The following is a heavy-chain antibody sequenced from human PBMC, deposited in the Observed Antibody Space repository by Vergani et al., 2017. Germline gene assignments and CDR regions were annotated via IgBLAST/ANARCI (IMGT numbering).Heavy chain of an antibody. CDR3: ARDEGDIVVVVAATGFDY. CDR2: IKQDGSEE. V-gene: IGHV3-7*01. J-gene: IGHJ4*02. D-gene: IGHD2-15*01. CDR1: GFLFSDYW. Sequence: EVQLVESGGGLVQPGGSLRLSCAASGFLFSDYWLNWVRQSPGGGLEWVANIKQDGSEEFYVDSVKGRFTISRDNAKNSLYLQMNSLRAEDTAVYYCARDEGDIVVVVAATGFDYWGQGTLVTVSS.